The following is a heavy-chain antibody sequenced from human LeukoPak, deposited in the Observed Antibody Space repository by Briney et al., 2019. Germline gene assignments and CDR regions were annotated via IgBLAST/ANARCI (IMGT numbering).Heavy chain of an antibody. V-gene: IGHV4-4*07. J-gene: IGHJ2*01. CDR2: MYTNGTV. CDR3: ARLLGSSGYAGDWYFDL. Sequence: PSETLSLTCTVSGASVTSYYWSWIRQPVGKGLEWFGRMYTNGTVNYNPSLKSRVTMSRETSKNQFSLKLTSVTAADTAVYYCARLLGSSGYAGDWYFDLWGRGILVTVSS. D-gene: IGHD3-22*01. CDR1: GASVTSYY.